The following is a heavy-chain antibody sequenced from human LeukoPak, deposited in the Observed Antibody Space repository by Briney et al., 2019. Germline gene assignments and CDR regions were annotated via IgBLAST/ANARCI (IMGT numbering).Heavy chain of an antibody. Sequence: SETLSLTCTVSGGSISTYYWSWIRQPPGKGLEWIGHIYYSGSTNYNPSLKSRVTIAVDTSKNHFSLKLSSVTAADTAVYYCARWGLVKYCSGGSCHDYWGQGTLVTVSS. J-gene: IGHJ4*02. CDR2: IYYSGST. D-gene: IGHD2-15*01. CDR1: GGSISTYY. CDR3: ARWGLVKYCSGGSCHDY. V-gene: IGHV4-59*01.